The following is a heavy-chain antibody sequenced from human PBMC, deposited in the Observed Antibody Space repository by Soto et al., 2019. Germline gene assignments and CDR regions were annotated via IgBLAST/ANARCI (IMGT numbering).Heavy chain of an antibody. CDR1: RYSFTSYW. J-gene: IGHJ6*02. CDR2: IYPGDSDT. CDR3: ARQNAPYCSSTSCRYYYYGMDV. V-gene: IGHV5-51*01. Sequence: GESLKISCKGSRYSFTSYWIGWVRQMPGKGLEWMGIIYPGDSDTRYSPSFQGQVTISADKSISTAYLQWSSLKASDTAMYYCARQNAPYCSSTSCRYYYYGMDVWGQGTTVTVSS. D-gene: IGHD2-2*01.